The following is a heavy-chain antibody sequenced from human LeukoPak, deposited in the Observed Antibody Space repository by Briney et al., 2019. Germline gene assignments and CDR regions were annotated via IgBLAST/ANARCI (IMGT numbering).Heavy chain of an antibody. CDR1: GGSFSGYY. V-gene: IGHV4-59*01. CDR3: ARGVYGSGSYYMRHAFDI. CDR2: IYYSWST. J-gene: IGHJ3*02. Sequence: SETLSLTCAVYGGSFSGYYWSWIRHPPGKGLEWIGYIYYSWSTNYNPSLKSRVTISVDTSKNTFSLKLSSVTAAETAVYYCARGVYGSGSYYMRHAFDIWGQGTMVTVSS. D-gene: IGHD3-10*01.